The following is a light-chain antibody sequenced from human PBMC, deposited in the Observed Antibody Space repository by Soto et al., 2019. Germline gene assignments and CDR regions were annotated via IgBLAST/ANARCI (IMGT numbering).Light chain of an antibody. CDR2: DVS. V-gene: IGLV2-14*01. CDR1: SSAVGGYNY. CDR3: SSYTNTGTLSV. Sequence: QSALTQPASVSGSPGQSITISCTGTSSAVGGYNYVSWYQQHPGQAPKLMIYDVSNRPSGVSTRFSGSRSGNTASLTISGLQAEDEADSYCSSYTNTGTLSVFGGGTKLTVL. J-gene: IGLJ2*01.